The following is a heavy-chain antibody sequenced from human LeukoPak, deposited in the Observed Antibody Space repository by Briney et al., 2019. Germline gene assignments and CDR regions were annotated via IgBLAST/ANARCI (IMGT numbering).Heavy chain of an antibody. D-gene: IGHD4-17*01. J-gene: IGHJ4*02. V-gene: IGHV1-8*01. CDR2: MNPNSGNT. Sequence: GASVKVSCKASGYTFTSYDINWVRQATGQGLEWMGWMNPNSGNTGYAQKFQGRVTMTRDTSTSTVYMELSSLRSEDTAVYYCARGTTYGDYSGYWGQGTLVTVSS. CDR1: GYTFTSYD. CDR3: ARGTTYGDYSGY.